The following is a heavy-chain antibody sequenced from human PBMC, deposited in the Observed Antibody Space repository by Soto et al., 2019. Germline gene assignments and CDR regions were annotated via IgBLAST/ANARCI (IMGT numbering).Heavy chain of an antibody. CDR3: AREVGPTGTTSSWFDP. J-gene: IGHJ5*02. D-gene: IGHD1-1*01. CDR1: GYTFTSYD. V-gene: IGHV1-8*01. Sequence: ASVKVSCKASGYTFTSYDINWVRQATGQGLEWMGWMNPNSGNTGYAQKFQGRVTMTRNTSISTAYMELRSLRSDDTAVYYCAREVGPTGTTSSWFDPWGQGTRVTVAS. CDR2: MNPNSGNT.